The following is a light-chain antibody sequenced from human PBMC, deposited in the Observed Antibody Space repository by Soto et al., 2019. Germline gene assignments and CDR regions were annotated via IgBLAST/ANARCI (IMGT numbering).Light chain of an antibody. CDR3: QQYSTFYT. CDR1: QNISRW. V-gene: IGKV1-5*01. Sequence: DIQMTRSPSTLSASIGDRVTITCRASQNISRWLAWYQQRPGKAPKLLIFDASSLESGVPSRFSGSGSGTEFTLTISSLQPDDFATYFCQQYSTFYTFGQGTKVDIK. J-gene: IGKJ2*01. CDR2: DAS.